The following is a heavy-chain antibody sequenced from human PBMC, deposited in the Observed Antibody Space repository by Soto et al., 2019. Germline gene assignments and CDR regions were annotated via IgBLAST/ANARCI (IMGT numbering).Heavy chain of an antibody. CDR1: GYSFAGYW. J-gene: IGHJ3*02. CDR3: ARHRGLGSGGAFDI. V-gene: IGHV5-10-1*01. D-gene: IGHD6-19*01. Sequence: PGESLKISCKGSGYSFAGYWITWVRQKPGKGLEWMGRIDPSDSQTYYSPSFRGHVTISVTKSITTVFLQWSSLRASDTAMYYCARHRGLGSGGAFDIWGQGTMVTVSS. CDR2: IDPSDSQT.